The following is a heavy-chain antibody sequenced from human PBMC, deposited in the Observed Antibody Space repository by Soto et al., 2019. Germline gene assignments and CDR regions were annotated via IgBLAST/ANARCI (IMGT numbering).Heavy chain of an antibody. Sequence: PSETLSLTCTVSGGSISSGGYYWSWIRQHPGKGLEWIGYIYYSGSTYYNPSLKSRATISVDTSKNQFPLKLSSVTAADTAVYYCARDGGSYGYFVSYWGQGTLVTVSS. CDR3: ARDGGSYGYFVSY. J-gene: IGHJ4*02. CDR1: GGSISSGGYY. V-gene: IGHV4-31*03. CDR2: IYYSGST. D-gene: IGHD5-18*01.